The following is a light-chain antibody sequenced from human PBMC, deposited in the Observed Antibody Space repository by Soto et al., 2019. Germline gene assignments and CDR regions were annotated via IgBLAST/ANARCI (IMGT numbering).Light chain of an antibody. CDR3: YSAAGIDLVV. CDR2: NDS. V-gene: IGLV3-27*01. J-gene: IGLJ2*01. Sequence: SYELTQPSSVSVSPGQTARITCSGDVLAKKYARWVQQKPGQAPVLLIYNDSERPSGIPERFSGSGSGTTVTLTISGAQVEDEADSYCYSAAGIDLVVFGGGTKLTVL. CDR1: VLAKKY.